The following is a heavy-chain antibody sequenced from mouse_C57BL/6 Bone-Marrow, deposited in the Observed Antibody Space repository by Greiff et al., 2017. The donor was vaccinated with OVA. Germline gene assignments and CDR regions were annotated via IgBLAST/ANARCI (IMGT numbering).Heavy chain of an antibody. CDR3: ASHEDGYYASYFDY. CDR2: IYPGDGDT. D-gene: IGHD2-3*01. J-gene: IGHJ2*01. V-gene: IGHV1-82*01. Sequence: VQLQESGPELVKPGASVKISCKASGYAFSSSWMNWVKQRPGKGLEWIGRIYPGDGDTNYNGKFKGKATLTADKSSSTAYMQLSSLTSEYSAVYFCASHEDGYYASYFDYWGQGTTLTVSS. CDR1: GYAFSSSW.